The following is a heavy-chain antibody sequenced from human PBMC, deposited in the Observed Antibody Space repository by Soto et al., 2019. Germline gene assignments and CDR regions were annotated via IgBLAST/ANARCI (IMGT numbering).Heavy chain of an antibody. CDR3: ATMTGADYYYGMDV. D-gene: IGHD3-9*01. CDR2: IYYSGST. Sequence: SETLSLTCTVSGGSISSSIYYWGWIRQPPGKGLEWIGSIYYSGSTYYNPSLKSRVTISVDTSKNQFSLKLSSVTAADTAVYYCATMTGADYYYGMDVWGQGTTVTVSS. J-gene: IGHJ6*02. V-gene: IGHV4-39*01. CDR1: GGSISSSIYY.